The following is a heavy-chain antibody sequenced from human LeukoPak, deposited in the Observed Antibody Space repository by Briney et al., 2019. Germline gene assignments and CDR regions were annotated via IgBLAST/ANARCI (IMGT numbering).Heavy chain of an antibody. CDR2: IYTSGST. CDR1: GGSISSYY. D-gene: IGHD2-8*01. Sequence: SETLSLTCTVSGGSISSYYWSWIRQPAGKGLEWIGRIYTSGSTNYTPSLKSRVTISVDKSKNQFSLKLSSVTAADTAVYYCARDGDCTNGVCPSYYMDVWGKGTTVTVSS. V-gene: IGHV4-4*07. J-gene: IGHJ6*03. CDR3: ARDGDCTNGVCPSYYMDV.